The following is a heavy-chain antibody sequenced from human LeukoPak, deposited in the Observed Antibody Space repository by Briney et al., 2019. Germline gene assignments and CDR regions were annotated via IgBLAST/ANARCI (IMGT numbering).Heavy chain of an antibody. D-gene: IGHD2-21*01. J-gene: IGHJ4*02. CDR1: GYTFTSYG. CDR2: IGAYNGNT. V-gene: IGHV1-18*01. Sequence: GATVKVSCKASGYTFTSYGISWVRQAPGQGLEWMGWIGAYNGNTNYAQELQGRVTMTTDTSTSTAYMELRSLRSDDTAVYYCARDWAYCGGDCYSDYWGQGTLVTVSS. CDR3: ARDWAYCGGDCYSDY.